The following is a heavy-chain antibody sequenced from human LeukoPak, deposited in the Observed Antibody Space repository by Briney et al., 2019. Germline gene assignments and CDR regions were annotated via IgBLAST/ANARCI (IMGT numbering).Heavy chain of an antibody. CDR1: GASISSGSYY. CDR3: ARGRAGRGYSYVIYYYYYMDV. D-gene: IGHD5-18*01. V-gene: IGHV4-61*02. J-gene: IGHJ6*03. CDR2: IFASGST. Sequence: SETLSLTCTVSGASISSGSYYWNWIRQPAGKGLECARIFASGSTDYNTSLKRRLTISLDTSKNQPSLKLSSVTAADTAVYYCARGRAGRGYSYVIYYYYYMDVWGKGTTVTVSS.